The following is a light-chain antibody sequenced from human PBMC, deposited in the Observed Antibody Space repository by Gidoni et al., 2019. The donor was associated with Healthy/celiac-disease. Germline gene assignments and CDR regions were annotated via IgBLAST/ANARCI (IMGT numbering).Light chain of an antibody. CDR1: SGHSRYA. Sequence: QLLLTQSPSASASLGASVKLTCTLNSGHSRYAIAWHQQQPQKGPRFLMKLNSDGSHKKGDGIPDRFSGSSSGAERYLTISSVQSEDEADYYCQTWDTGTWVFGGGTKLTVL. CDR2: LNSDGSH. J-gene: IGLJ3*02. V-gene: IGLV4-69*01. CDR3: QTWDTGTWV.